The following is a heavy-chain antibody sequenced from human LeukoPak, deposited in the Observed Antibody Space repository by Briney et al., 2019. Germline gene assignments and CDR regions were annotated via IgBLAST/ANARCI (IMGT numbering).Heavy chain of an antibody. CDR3: VRESFSRGDFN. CDR1: GFTFSDYY. CDR2: ISSSGSTI. Sequence: PGGSLRLSCAASGFTFSDYYMSWIRQAPGKGLEWVSYISSSGSTIYYADSVKGRFTISRDSAKNLLYLQMNSLTAEDTAVFYCVRESFSRGDFNWGQGTLVSVSS. D-gene: IGHD7-27*01. V-gene: IGHV3-11*04. J-gene: IGHJ4*02.